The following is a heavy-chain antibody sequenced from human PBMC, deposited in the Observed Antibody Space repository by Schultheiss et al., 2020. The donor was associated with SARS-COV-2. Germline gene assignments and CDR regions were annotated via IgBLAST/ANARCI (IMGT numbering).Heavy chain of an antibody. CDR1: GGSISAFH. CDR3: ARPLAAAYYYGMDV. CDR2: INHSGST. J-gene: IGHJ6*02. V-gene: IGHV4-34*01. D-gene: IGHD6-13*01. Sequence: SETLSLTCAVYGGSISAFHWSWVRQAPGKGLEWIGEINHSGSTNYNPSLKSRVTISVDTSKNQFSLKLSSVTAADTAVYYCARPLAAAYYYGMDVWGQGTTVTVSS.